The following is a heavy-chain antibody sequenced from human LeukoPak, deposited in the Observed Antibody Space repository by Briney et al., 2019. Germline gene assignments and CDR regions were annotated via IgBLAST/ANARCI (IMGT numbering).Heavy chain of an antibody. V-gene: IGHV1-18*01. J-gene: IGHJ4*02. CDR3: ARETRTSHFFHPYDY. D-gene: IGHD2-2*01. CDR1: GYTFTSYG. CDR2: ISAYNGNT. Sequence: GASVKVSCKASGYTFTSYGISWVRQAPGQGLEWMGWISAYNGNTNYAQKLQGRVTMTTDTSTSTAYMELRSLRSDDTAVYYCARETRTSHFFHPYDYWGQGTLVTVSS.